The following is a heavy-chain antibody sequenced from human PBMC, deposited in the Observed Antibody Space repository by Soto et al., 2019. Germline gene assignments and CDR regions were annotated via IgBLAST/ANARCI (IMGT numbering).Heavy chain of an antibody. D-gene: IGHD3-9*01. V-gene: IGHV4-61*08. CDR1: GDSVSSGDYY. J-gene: IGHJ4*02. Sequence: QVQMQESGPGLVKPSETLSLSCTVSGDSVSSGDYYWAWIRQPPGKRLEWIGYVYYSGSAKYNPSLPSRVTISVDTSKNQFSLTLSSVTAADTAVYYCARDDYNTLTGYWSPFDYWGQGILVTVSA. CDR2: VYYSGSA. CDR3: ARDDYNTLTGYWSPFDY.